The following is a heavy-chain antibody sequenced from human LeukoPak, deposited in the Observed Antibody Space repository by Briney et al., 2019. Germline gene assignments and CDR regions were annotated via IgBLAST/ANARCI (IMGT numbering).Heavy chain of an antibody. CDR2: VSSSGTTI. D-gene: IGHD3-10*01. V-gene: IGHV3-48*03. CDR1: GFTFNNYE. Sequence: PGGSLRLSCAASGFTFNNYEMNWVRQAPGKGLEWISYVSSSGTTIYYADSVKGRFTISRDNAKNSLYLQMNSLRAEDTAVYYCARDSPHYGSGSYYLYYYYYMDVWGKGTTVTISS. J-gene: IGHJ6*03. CDR3: ARDSPHYGSGSYYLYYYYYMDV.